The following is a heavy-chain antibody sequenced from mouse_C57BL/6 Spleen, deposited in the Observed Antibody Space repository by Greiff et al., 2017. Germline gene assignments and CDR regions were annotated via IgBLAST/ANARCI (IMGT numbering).Heavy chain of an antibody. Sequence: QVQLQQSGAELVRPGASVKLSCTASGYTFTDYYINWVKQRPGQGLEWIARIYPGSGNTYYNEKFKGKATLTADKSSSTAYMQLSSLTSEDSAVYFCARSGTGTGLDYWGQGTTLTVSS. D-gene: IGHD4-1*01. J-gene: IGHJ2*01. CDR3: ARSGTGTGLDY. CDR2: IYPGSGNT. CDR1: GYTFTDYY. V-gene: IGHV1-76*01.